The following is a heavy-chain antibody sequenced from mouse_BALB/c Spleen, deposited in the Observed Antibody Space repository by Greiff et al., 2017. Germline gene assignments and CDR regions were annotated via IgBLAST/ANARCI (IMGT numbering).Heavy chain of an antibody. J-gene: IGHJ4*01. CDR3: AREGYDYDGDAMDY. CDR1: GFTFTDYY. D-gene: IGHD2-4*01. Sequence: EVQLVESGGGLVQPGGSLRLSCATSGFTFTDYYMSWVRQPPGKALEWLGFIRNKANGYTTEYSASVKGRFTISRDNSQSILYLQMNTLRAEDSATYYCAREGYDYDGDAMDYWGQGTSVTVSS. CDR2: IRNKANGYTT. V-gene: IGHV7-3*02.